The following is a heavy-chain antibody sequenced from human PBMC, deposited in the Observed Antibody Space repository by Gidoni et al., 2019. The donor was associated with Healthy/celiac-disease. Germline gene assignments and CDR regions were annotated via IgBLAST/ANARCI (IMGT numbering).Heavy chain of an antibody. CDR2: IIPILGIA. CDR3: ASQAYDSSGYYLGPFDY. Sequence: QVQLVQSGAEVKKPGSSVKVSCKASGGTFSSYTISWVRQAPGQGLEWMGRIIPILGIANYAQKFQGRVTITADKSTSTAYMELSSLRSEDTAVYYCASQAYDSSGYYLGPFDYWGQGTLVTVSS. V-gene: IGHV1-69*02. D-gene: IGHD3-22*01. J-gene: IGHJ4*02. CDR1: GGTFSSYT.